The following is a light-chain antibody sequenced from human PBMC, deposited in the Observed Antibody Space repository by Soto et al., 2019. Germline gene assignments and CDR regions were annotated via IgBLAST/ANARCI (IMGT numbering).Light chain of an antibody. J-gene: IGKJ1*01. CDR2: DAS. CDR3: QQRGNRPSWT. Sequence: DIQMTQSPSTLSSSVGDRVSITCRASQSISRGLAWYQQKPGKAPNVLIYDASTLESGVPSRFSGSGSGTELTLTISSLEPEDLAVYYCQQRGNRPSWTFGQGTKVDI. V-gene: IGKV1-5*01. CDR1: QSISRG.